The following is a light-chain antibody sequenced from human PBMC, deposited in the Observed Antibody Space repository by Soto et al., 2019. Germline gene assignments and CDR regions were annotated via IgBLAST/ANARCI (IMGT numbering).Light chain of an antibody. J-gene: IGKJ5*01. V-gene: IGKV1-5*01. Sequence: DIQMTQSPSTLSASVGDRVTITCRASQTINIWLAWYQQRPGRAPKRLIYDASSLEGGVPSRFSGSGSGTEFTLTISSLQPDDFATYYCQQYNSYSITFGQGTRLEIK. CDR1: QTINIW. CDR3: QQYNSYSIT. CDR2: DAS.